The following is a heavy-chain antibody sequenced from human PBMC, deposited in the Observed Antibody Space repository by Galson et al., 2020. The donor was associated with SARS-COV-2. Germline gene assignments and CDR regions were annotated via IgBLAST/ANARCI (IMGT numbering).Heavy chain of an antibody. CDR2: ISSSSSYI. D-gene: IGHD3-10*01. V-gene: IGHV3-21*01. Sequence: GGSLRLSCAASGFTFSSYSMNWVRQAPGKGLEWVSSISSSSSYIYYADSVKGRFTISRDNAKNSLYLQMNSLRAEDTAVYYCARARTYYYGSGSYPVDYWGQGTLVTVSS. J-gene: IGHJ4*02. CDR3: ARARTYYYGSGSYPVDY. CDR1: GFTFSSYS.